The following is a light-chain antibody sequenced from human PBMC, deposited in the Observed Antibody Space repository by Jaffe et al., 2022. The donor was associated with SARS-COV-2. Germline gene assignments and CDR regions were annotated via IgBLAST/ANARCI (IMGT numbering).Light chain of an antibody. CDR2: DAS. CDR3: QQTDSFPFT. CDR1: QDISSW. J-gene: IGKJ3*01. V-gene: IGKV1-12*01. Sequence: DIQMTQSPSSVSASVGDRVTITCRASQDISSWLAWYQQRPGKAPKLLIYDASSLQSGVPSRFSGTGSGTDFTLTISSLQPEDFATYFCQQTDSFPFTFGPGTTVDLK.